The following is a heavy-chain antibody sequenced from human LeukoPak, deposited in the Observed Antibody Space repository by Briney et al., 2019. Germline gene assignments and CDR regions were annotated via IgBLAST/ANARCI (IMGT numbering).Heavy chain of an antibody. CDR3: ARDWSYCTNGVCHAYYFDY. J-gene: IGHJ4*02. CDR1: GYTFASYA. V-gene: IGHV7-4-1*02. Sequence: ASVKVSCKASGYTFASYAMNWVRQAPGQGLEWMGWINTNTGNPTYAQGFTGRFVFSLDTSVSTAYLQISSLKAEDTAVYYCARDWSYCTNGVCHAYYFDYWGQGTLVTVSS. D-gene: IGHD2-8*01. CDR2: INTNTGNP.